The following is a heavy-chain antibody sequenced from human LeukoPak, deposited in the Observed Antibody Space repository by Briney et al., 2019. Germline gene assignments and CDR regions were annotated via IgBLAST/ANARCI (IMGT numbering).Heavy chain of an antibody. V-gene: IGHV1-69*05. D-gene: IGHD1-20*01. Sequence: GSSVKVSCKASGGTFSSYAISWVRQAPGQGLEWMGGIIPIFGTANYAQKFQGRVTITTDESTSTAYMELSSLRSEDTAVYYCARGRITGTPSRNYYYYMDVWGKGTTVTVSS. CDR1: GGTFSSYA. J-gene: IGHJ6*03. CDR2: IIPIFGTA. CDR3: ARGRITGTPSRNYYYYMDV.